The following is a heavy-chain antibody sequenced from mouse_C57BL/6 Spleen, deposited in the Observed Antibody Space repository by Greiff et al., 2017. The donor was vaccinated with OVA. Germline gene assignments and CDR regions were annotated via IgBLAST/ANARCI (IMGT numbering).Heavy chain of an antibody. J-gene: IGHJ3*01. D-gene: IGHD2-2*01. V-gene: IGHV14-2*01. CDR2: IDPEDGDT. Sequence: EVQLQQSGAELVKPGASVKLSCTASGVNIKDYYRNGVKQRTEKGREGIGRIDPEDGDTKYAAKVEGKATRRADTSSHTAYLQLSSLTSEDTAVYYCARGGYDFWFAYWGQGTLVTVSA. CDR3: ARGGYDFWFAY. CDR1: GVNIKDYY.